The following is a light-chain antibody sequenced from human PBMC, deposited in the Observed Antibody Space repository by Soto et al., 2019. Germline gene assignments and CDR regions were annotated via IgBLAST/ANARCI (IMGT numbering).Light chain of an antibody. CDR1: QSDSNN. V-gene: IGKV3-15*01. Sequence: EIVMTHSPATLSVSPGQRATLSCRASQSDSNNLAWYQQKPGQAPRLLIYGASTRATAIPARFSGSGSGTEFTLTISSLQSEDFAVYFCQHYDNRPYTFGQGTKLEIK. J-gene: IGKJ2*01. CDR3: QHYDNRPYT. CDR2: GAS.